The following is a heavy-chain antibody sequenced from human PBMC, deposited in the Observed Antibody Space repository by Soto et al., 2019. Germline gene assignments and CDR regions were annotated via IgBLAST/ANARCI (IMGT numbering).Heavy chain of an antibody. V-gene: IGHV3-21*01. Sequence: GGSLRLSCAASGFTFSSHSMNWVRQAPGKGLEWVSSISSSSSYIYYADSVKGRFTISRDNAKNSLYLQMNSLRAEDTVVYYCARGGIVVVPAAIDPWGQGTLVTVSS. D-gene: IGHD2-2*02. CDR1: GFTFSSHS. CDR2: ISSSSSYI. CDR3: ARGGIVVVPAAIDP. J-gene: IGHJ5*02.